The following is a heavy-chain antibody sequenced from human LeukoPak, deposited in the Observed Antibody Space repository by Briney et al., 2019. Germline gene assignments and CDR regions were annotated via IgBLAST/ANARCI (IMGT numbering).Heavy chain of an antibody. Sequence: GRSLRLSCAASGFTFSSYAMHWVRQAPGKGLEWVAVISYDGSNKYYADSVKGRFTISRDNSKNTLYLQMNSLRAEDTAVYYCATSMGYYDAFDIWGQGTMVTVSS. CDR3: ATSMGYYDAFDI. J-gene: IGHJ3*02. CDR1: GFTFSSYA. CDR2: ISYDGSNK. V-gene: IGHV3-30*04. D-gene: IGHD2-15*01.